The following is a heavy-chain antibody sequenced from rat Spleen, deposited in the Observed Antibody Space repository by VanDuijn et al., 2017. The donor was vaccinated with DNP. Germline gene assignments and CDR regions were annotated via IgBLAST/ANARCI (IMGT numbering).Heavy chain of an antibody. V-gene: IGHV5-25*01. CDR3: ATPLSDY. Sequence: EVQLVESGGGLVQPGRSLKLSCAASEFTFSDYDMAWVRQTPTKGLEWVASVSPRGGRTYYPDSVKGRFTISRDNAKSTLYLQMDSLRSEDTATYYCATPLSDYWGQGVMVTVSS. D-gene: IGHD3-1*01. J-gene: IGHJ2*01. CDR1: EFTFSDYD. CDR2: VSPRGGRT.